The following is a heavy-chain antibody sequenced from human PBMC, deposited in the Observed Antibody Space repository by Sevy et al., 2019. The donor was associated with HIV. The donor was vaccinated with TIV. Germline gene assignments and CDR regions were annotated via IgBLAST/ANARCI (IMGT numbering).Heavy chain of an antibody. CDR2: INAGNGNT. CDR1: GYTFTSYA. D-gene: IGHD2-2*01. V-gene: IGHV1-3*01. J-gene: IGHJ6*02. CDR3: AGVSIVPGAMPGYYYAMDV. Sequence: ASVKVSCKASGYTFTSYAIHWVRQAPGQRLQWMGWINAGNGNTKYSQKFQGRVTITRDTSARTAYMELSSLRSEDTAVYYWAGVSIVPGAMPGYYYAMDVWGQGTTVTVSS.